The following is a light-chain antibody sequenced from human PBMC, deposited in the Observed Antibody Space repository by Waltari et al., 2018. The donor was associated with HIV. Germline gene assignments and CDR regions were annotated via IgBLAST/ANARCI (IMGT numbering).Light chain of an antibody. J-gene: IGKJ2*01. V-gene: IGKV3-15*01. CDR3: QQYINWPPYT. CDR2: DAS. Sequence: DIVMTKSPATLSVSPGEGPPPPCGASQSISNNLAWYQQKPGQAPRLLMYDASTRATGVPARFSGSGSGTEFTLTISSLQSEDFAVYYCQQYINWPPYTFGQGTKLEIK. CDR1: QSISNN.